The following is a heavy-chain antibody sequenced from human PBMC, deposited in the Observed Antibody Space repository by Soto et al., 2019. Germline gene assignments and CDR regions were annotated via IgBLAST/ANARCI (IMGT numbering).Heavy chain of an antibody. CDR2: INHSGST. D-gene: IGHD6-13*01. CDR1: GGSFSNYY. Sequence: QVQLQQWGAGLLKPSETLSLTCAVYGGSFSNYYWSWIRQPPGKELEWIGEINHSGSTNYNPSLKSRVTISVDTSKNQFSLNLSSVTAADTAVYYCARGGRQQLLVRQYFQHWGQGTLVTVSS. V-gene: IGHV4-34*01. J-gene: IGHJ1*01. CDR3: ARGGRQQLLVRQYFQH.